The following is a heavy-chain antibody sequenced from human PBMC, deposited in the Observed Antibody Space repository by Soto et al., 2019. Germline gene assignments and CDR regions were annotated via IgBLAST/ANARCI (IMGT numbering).Heavy chain of an antibody. CDR1: GFTFSSYG. CDR3: ARDPEYYYDSSGYFDY. V-gene: IGHV3-33*01. Sequence: PGGSLRLSCAASGFTFSSYGMHWVRQAPGKGLEWVAVIWYDGSNKYYADSVKGRFTISRDNSKNTLYLQMNSLRAEDTAVYYCARDPEYYYDSSGYFDYWGQGTLVTVSS. D-gene: IGHD3-22*01. J-gene: IGHJ4*02. CDR2: IWYDGSNK.